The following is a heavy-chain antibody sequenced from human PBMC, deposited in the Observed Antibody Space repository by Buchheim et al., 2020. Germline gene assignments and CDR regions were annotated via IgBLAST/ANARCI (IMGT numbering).Heavy chain of an antibody. Sequence: EVQLVESGGDLVQPGGSLRLACAASGFSLSTYTMNWVRQAPGKGLEWVSYITGNSRTIHYADSVRGRFTISRDNSKNSLNLQMNGLRVEDTAVYYCAREAGYGDYDFWGRGTL. V-gene: IGHV3-48*01. CDR1: GFSLSTYT. D-gene: IGHD4-17*01. CDR3: AREAGYGDYDF. J-gene: IGHJ4*02. CDR2: ITGNSRTI.